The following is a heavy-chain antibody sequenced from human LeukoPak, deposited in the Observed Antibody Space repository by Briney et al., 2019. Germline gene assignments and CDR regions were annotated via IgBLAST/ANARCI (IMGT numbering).Heavy chain of an antibody. V-gene: IGHV4-39*07. J-gene: IGHJ4*02. CDR3: ARVTYSIFDY. D-gene: IGHD2-21*01. CDR1: GGSISSSSYY. Sequence: PSETLSLTCTVSGGSISSSSYYWGWIRQPPGKGLEWIGSIYYSGSTYYNPSLKSRVTISVDTSKNQFSLKLSSVTAADTAVYYCARVTYSIFDYWGQGTLVTVSS. CDR2: IYYSGST.